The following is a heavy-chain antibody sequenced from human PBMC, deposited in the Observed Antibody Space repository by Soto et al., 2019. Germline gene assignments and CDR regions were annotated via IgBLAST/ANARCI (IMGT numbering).Heavy chain of an antibody. CDR3: AKPPYSSAWYV. V-gene: IGHV3-23*01. Sequence: GGSLRLSCAASGFTFSTCAMTWVRQAPGKGLEWVSAIDPSGSTTYYADSVKGRFTISRDNSRNTLYLQMDSLTVEDTALYYCAKPPYSSAWYVWGQGALVTVSS. J-gene: IGHJ4*02. CDR2: IDPSGSTT. CDR1: GFTFSTCA. D-gene: IGHD6-19*01.